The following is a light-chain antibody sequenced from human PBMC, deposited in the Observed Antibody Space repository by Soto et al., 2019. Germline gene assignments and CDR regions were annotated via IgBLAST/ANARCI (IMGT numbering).Light chain of an antibody. Sequence: QSALTQVASVSASPGQSITISCTGTSSDVGGHNYVSWYQQHPGKAPKLMIYNVDYRPSGGSNRFSGSKSGNTASLPISGLQADDEAYYYCSSYADSSAVVFGGGTKLTVL. CDR3: SSYADSSAVV. V-gene: IGLV2-14*03. CDR1: SSDVGGHNY. CDR2: NVD. J-gene: IGLJ2*01.